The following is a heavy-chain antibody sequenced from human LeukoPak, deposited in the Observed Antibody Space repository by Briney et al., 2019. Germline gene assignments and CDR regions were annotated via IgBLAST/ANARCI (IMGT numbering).Heavy chain of an antibody. CDR3: AKDLVTMVRGVTNYYYYGMDV. CDR2: ISYDGSNK. V-gene: IGHV3-30*18. Sequence: PGGSLRLSCAASGFTFSSYGMHWVRQAPGKGLEWVAVISYDGSNKYYADSVKGRFTISRDNSKNTLYLQMNSLRAEDTAVYYCAKDLVTMVRGVTNYYYYGMDVWGQGTTVTVSS. CDR1: GFTFSSYG. D-gene: IGHD3-10*01. J-gene: IGHJ6*02.